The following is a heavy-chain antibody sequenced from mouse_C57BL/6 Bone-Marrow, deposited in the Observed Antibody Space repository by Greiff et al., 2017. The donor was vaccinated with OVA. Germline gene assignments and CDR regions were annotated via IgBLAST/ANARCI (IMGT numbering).Heavy chain of an antibody. V-gene: IGHV5-6*01. CDR1: GFTFSSYG. CDR3: ARQGITTVVDWYFDV. J-gene: IGHJ1*03. Sequence: EVKLVESGGDLVKPGGSLKLSCAASGFTFSSYGMSWVRQTPDKRLEWVATISSGGSYTYYPDSVKGRFTISRDNAKNTLYLQMSSLKSEDTAMYYCARQGITTVVDWYFDVWGTGTTVTVSS. D-gene: IGHD1-1*01. CDR2: ISSGGSYT.